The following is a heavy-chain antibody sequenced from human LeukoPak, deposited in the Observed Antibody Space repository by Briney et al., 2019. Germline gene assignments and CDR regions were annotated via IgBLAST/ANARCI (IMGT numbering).Heavy chain of an antibody. V-gene: IGHV4-38-2*02. Sequence: SETLSLTCTVSGYSISSGYYWGWIRQPPGKGLEWIGSIYHSGSTYYNPSLKSRVTISVDTSKNQFSLKLSSVTAADTAVYYCARDEGVVVTAGGIYNWFDPWGQGTLVTVSS. CDR1: GYSISSGYY. CDR3: ARDEGVVVTAGGIYNWFDP. CDR2: IYHSGST. J-gene: IGHJ5*02. D-gene: IGHD2-2*01.